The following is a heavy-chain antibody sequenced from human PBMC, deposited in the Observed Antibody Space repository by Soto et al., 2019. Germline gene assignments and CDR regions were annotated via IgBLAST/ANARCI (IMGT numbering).Heavy chain of an antibody. CDR2: IYYSGST. CDR1: GGSIGSSSYY. CDR3: ARLGGQGL. Sequence: QLQLQESGPGLVKPSETLSLTCTVSGGSIGSSSYYWGWIRQPPGKGLEWIGSIYYSGSTYYNPSLKSRVIISVDTSKNQFSLKLSSVTAADTAVYYCARLGGQGLWGQGTLVTVFS. V-gene: IGHV4-39*01. J-gene: IGHJ4*02. D-gene: IGHD3-3*01.